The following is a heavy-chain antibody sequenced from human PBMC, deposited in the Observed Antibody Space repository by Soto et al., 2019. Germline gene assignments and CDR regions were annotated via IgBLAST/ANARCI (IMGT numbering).Heavy chain of an antibody. V-gene: IGHV4-30-4*01. D-gene: IGHD1-1*01. CDR1: GGSISSGDYY. CDR3: ARDPLNWNAGNDAFDI. J-gene: IGHJ3*02. Sequence: QVQLQESGPGLVKPSQTLSLTCTVSGGSISSGDYYWSWIRQPPGKGLEWIGYIYYSGSTYYNPSLKSRVTISVDTSKNQFSLKLSSVTAADTAVYYCARDPLNWNAGNDAFDIWGQGTMVTVSS. CDR2: IYYSGST.